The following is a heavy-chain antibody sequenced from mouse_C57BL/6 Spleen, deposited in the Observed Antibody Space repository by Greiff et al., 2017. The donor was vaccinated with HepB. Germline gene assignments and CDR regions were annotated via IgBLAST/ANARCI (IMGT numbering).Heavy chain of an antibody. J-gene: IGHJ4*01. CDR1: GYSITSGYY. CDR2: ISYHGSN. CDR3: ARVGSTTVVANAMDY. D-gene: IGHD1-1*01. Sequence: ESGPGLVKPSQSLSLTCSVTGYSITSGYYWKWIRQFPGNKLERKGYISYHGSNNYNPSFKNRISITRDTSKNQFFLKLNSVTTEDTATYYCARVGSTTVVANAMDYWGQGTSVTVSS. V-gene: IGHV3-6*01.